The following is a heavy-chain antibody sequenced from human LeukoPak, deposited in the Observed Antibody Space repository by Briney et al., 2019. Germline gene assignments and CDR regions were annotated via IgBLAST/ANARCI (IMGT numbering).Heavy chain of an antibody. CDR3: ARLKFNLEYSYYMDV. CDR2: INQDGSDK. D-gene: IGHD3-3*01. Sequence: GGSLRLSCAASGFTFSGYEMNWVRQAPGEGLEWVADINQDGSDKYFVDSVKGRFTISRDNAKNSLYLQMNSLRAEDTAVYYCARLKFNLEYSYYMDVWGKGTTVTVSS. CDR1: GFTFSGYE. J-gene: IGHJ6*03. V-gene: IGHV3-7*01.